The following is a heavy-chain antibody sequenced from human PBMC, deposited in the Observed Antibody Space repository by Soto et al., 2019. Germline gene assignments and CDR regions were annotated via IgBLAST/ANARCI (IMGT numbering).Heavy chain of an antibody. D-gene: IGHD1-1*01. CDR2: IYWDDDK. V-gene: IGHV2-5*08. J-gene: IGHJ4*02. Sequence: SGPTLVNPTQTLTLTCTFSGFSLSTSGMCVSWIRQPPGQALEWLALIYWDDDKRYNPSLKTRVTITKDTSKNQVVLTMTNMDPVDTATYYCAHRQLYNGAWNEGTFDYWGQGALVTVSS. CDR1: GFSLSTSGMC. CDR3: AHRQLYNGAWNEGTFDY.